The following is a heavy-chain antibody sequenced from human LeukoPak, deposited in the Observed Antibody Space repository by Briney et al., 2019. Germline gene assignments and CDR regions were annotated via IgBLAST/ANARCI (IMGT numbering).Heavy chain of an antibody. V-gene: IGHV3-30*02. CDR3: AKDPPPSITMIVVAPLPDY. CDR2: IRYDGSNK. D-gene: IGHD3-22*01. Sequence: GGSLRLSCAASGFTFSSYGMHWVRQAPGKGLEWVAFIRYDGSNKYYADSVKGRFTISRDNSKNTLYLQMNSLRAGDTAVYYCAKDPPPSITMIVVAPLPDYWGQGTLVTVSS. J-gene: IGHJ4*02. CDR1: GFTFSSYG.